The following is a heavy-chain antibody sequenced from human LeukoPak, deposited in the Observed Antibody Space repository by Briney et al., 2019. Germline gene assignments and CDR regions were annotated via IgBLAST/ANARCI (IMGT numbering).Heavy chain of an antibody. D-gene: IGHD3-22*01. CDR2: IYSGGST. CDR1: GFTFSSYG. V-gene: IGHV3-66*01. CDR3: AREAFEGSSGYFVY. Sequence: PGGSLRLSCAASGFTFSSYGMHWVRQAPGEGLEWVSVIYSGGSTYYADSVKGRFTISRDNSENTLYLQMNSLRAEDTAVYYCAREAFEGSSGYFVYWGQGTLVTVSS. J-gene: IGHJ4*02.